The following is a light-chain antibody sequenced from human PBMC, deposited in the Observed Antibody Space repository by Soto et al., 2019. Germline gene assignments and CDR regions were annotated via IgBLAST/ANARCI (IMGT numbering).Light chain of an antibody. Sequence: EIVCTQSPGTLSLSPGERATLSCRASQSVSSNYLAWYQRKPGQPPRLLIYGASSRATGIPDRFGGSGSGTEFTLTISRLEPEDFAVYYCQQYGNSPWTFGQGTKVDI. J-gene: IGKJ1*01. CDR3: QQYGNSPWT. CDR2: GAS. V-gene: IGKV3-20*01. CDR1: QSVSSNY.